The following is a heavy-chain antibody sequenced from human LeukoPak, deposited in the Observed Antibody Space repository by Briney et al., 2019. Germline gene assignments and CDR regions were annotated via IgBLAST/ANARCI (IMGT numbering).Heavy chain of an antibody. D-gene: IGHD3-10*01. CDR3: ARDLEVRGTMDV. CDR2: INAGNGYT. J-gene: IGHJ6*04. CDR1: GYTFTSYA. Sequence: ASVKVSCKASGYTFTSYAMHWARQAPGQRLEWMGWINAGNGYTKYSQKFQGRVTIARDTSASTAYMELSSLRSEDTAVYYCARDLEVRGTMDVWGKGTTVTVSS. V-gene: IGHV1-3*01.